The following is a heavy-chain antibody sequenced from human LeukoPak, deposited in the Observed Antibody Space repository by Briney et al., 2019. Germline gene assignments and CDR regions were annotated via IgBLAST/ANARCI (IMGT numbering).Heavy chain of an antibody. J-gene: IGHJ6*02. V-gene: IGHV4-34*01. CDR2: INHSGST. Sequence: TSETLSLTCAVSGGSISSGGYSWSWIRQPPGKGLEWIGEINHSGSTNYNPSLKSRVTISVDTSKNQFSLKLSSVTAADTAVYYCARGKHYYYGMDVWGQGTTVTVSS. CDR1: GGSISSGGYS. CDR3: ARGKHYYYGMDV.